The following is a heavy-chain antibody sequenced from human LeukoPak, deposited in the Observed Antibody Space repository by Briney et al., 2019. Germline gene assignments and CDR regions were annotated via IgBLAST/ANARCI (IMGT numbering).Heavy chain of an antibody. J-gene: IGHJ4*02. CDR2: IYYSGST. CDR3: ARGAGAGYNLEPFDY. D-gene: IGHD5-24*01. Sequence: PSGTLSLTCTVSGGSMSSYYWSWIRQPPGKGLEWIGYIYYSGSTKYNPSLKSRVTISVDTSKNQFSLKLSSVTAADTAVYYCARGAGAGYNLEPFDYWGQGTLVTVSS. V-gene: IGHV4-59*08. CDR1: GGSMSSYY.